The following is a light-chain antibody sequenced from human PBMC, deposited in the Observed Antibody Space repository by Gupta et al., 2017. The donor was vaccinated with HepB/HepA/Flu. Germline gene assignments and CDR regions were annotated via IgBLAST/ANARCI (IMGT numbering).Light chain of an antibody. CDR2: GAS. Sequence: EIVLTQSPGTLSLSPGERATLSCRANQSVSSSYLAWYQQKPGQAPRLLIYGASSRATGIPDRFSGSGSGTDFTLTISRLEPEDFAVYYCQQYGNSSFIFGPGTKVDAK. CDR3: QQYGNSSFI. J-gene: IGKJ3*01. CDR1: QSVSSSY. V-gene: IGKV3-20*01.